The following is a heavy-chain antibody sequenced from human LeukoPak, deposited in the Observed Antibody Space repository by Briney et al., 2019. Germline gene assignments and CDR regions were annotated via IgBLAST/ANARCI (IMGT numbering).Heavy chain of an antibody. CDR1: GFTFSNFP. CDR2: ISGSGDTT. J-gene: IGHJ4*02. CDR3: AKDRGY. V-gene: IGHV3-23*01. Sequence: GGSLRLSCTASGFTFSNFPLSWVRQAPGKGLEWVSAISGSGDTTYYADSVKGRFTISRDNSKSTLYLQMNSLRAEDTALYYCAKDRGYWGQGTLVTVSP.